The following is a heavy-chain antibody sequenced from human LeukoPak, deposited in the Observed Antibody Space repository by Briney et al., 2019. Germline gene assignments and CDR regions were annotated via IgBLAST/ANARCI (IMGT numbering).Heavy chain of an antibody. J-gene: IGHJ4*02. V-gene: IGHV1-2*02. Sequence: ASVKVSCKASGYTFTSYYMHWVRQAPGQGLEWMGWINPHSGGTNYAQKFQGGVTMTRDTSITTAYMELSSLRSDDTAVYYCARDVGEYCSSTNCYASHYWGQGTLVTVSS. CDR2: INPHSGGT. D-gene: IGHD2-2*01. CDR1: GYTFTSYY. CDR3: ARDVGEYCSSTNCYASHY.